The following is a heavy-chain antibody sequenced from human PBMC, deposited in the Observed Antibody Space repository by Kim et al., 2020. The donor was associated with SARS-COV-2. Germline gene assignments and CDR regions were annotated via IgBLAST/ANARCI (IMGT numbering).Heavy chain of an antibody. Sequence: KSRVTISVDTSQNQFSLKLNSVTAADTAIYYCARHFNYDYWSGYSLNYFDYWGQGTLVTVSS. J-gene: IGHJ4*02. V-gene: IGHV4-39*01. D-gene: IGHD3-3*01. CDR3: ARHFNYDYWSGYSLNYFDY.